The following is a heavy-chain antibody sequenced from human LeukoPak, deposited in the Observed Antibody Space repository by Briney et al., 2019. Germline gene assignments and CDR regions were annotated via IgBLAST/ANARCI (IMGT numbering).Heavy chain of an antibody. CDR2: IYSIGST. CDR1: GGSISSYY. D-gene: IGHD1-14*01. CDR3: ARTSGITPVDY. V-gene: IGHV4-59*01. Sequence: PSETLSLTCTVAGGSISSYYWSWIRQPQGKGLEWIGYIYSIGSTNYNPSLKSRVTISVDTSKNQFSLKLSSVTAADTAVYYCARTSGITPVDYWGQGTLVTVSS. J-gene: IGHJ4*02.